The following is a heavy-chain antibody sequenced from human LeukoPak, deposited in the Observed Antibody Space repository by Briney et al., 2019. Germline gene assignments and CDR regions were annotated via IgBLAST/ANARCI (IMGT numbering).Heavy chain of an antibody. D-gene: IGHD2-2*01. CDR3: ARPRGCGSSRCNNFDY. Sequence: GGSLRLSCAASGFTFSNYAMTWVRQAPGKGLEWVSAISGSGGSTYYADSVKGRFTISRDNSKNTLYLQMNSLRAEDTAVYYCARPRGCGSSRCNNFDYWGQGTLVTVSS. V-gene: IGHV3-23*01. CDR2: ISGSGGST. CDR1: GFTFSNYA. J-gene: IGHJ4*02.